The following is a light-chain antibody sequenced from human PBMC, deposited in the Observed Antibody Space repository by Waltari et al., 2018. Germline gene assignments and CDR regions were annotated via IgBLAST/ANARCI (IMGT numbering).Light chain of an antibody. J-gene: IGKJ1*01. V-gene: IGKV2-28*01. Sequence: DIVMTQSPLSLPVTPGEPASISCRSSQSLLHSNGYNYLDWYLQKPGQSPQLLMYLGSSRASGVPDRFSGSGSGTDFTLKISRVEAEDVGVYYCMQALQSPRTFGQGTKVEIK. CDR1: QSLLHSNGYNY. CDR2: LGS. CDR3: MQALQSPRT.